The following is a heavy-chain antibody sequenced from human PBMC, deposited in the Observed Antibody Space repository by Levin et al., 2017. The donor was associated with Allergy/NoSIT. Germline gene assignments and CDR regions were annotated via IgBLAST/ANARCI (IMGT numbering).Heavy chain of an antibody. V-gene: IGHV3-30*18. CDR2: ISYDGSNK. CDR1: GFTFSSYG. Sequence: GESLKISCAASGFTFSSYGMHWVRQAPGKGLEWVAVISYDGSNKYYADSVKGRFTISRDNSKNTLYLQMNSLRAEDTAVYYCAKDVEDIVVVPASGGMDVWGQGTTVTVSS. J-gene: IGHJ6*02. D-gene: IGHD2-2*01. CDR3: AKDVEDIVVVPASGGMDV.